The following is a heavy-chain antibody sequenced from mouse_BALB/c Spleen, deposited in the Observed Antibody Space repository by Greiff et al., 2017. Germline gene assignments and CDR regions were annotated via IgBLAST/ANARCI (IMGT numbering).Heavy chain of an antibody. CDR3: ARSDYYGSRTENCCFDY. V-gene: IGHV1-80*01. J-gene: IGHJ2*01. CDR2: IYPGDGDT. D-gene: IGHD1-1*01. Sequence: QVQLQQPGSELVRPGASVKLSCKASGYAFSSYWMNWVKQRPGQGLEWIGQIYPGDGDTNYNGKFKGKATLTADKSSSTAYMQLSSLTSEDSAVYFCARSDYYGSRTENCCFDYWGQGTTLTVSS. CDR1: GYAFSSYW.